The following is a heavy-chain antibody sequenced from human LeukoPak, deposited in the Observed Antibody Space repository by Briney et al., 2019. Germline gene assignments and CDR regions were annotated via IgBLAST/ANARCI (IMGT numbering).Heavy chain of an antibody. CDR2: INHNGNT. CDR3: ARDPRGLTIFGVAPPYYMDV. V-gene: IGHV4-34*01. J-gene: IGHJ6*03. CDR1: GVSFSGYY. Sequence: SETLSLTCTVYGVSFSGYYWSWIRRPPGKGLEWIGEINHNGNTNYNPSLKSRVTISVDTSKNQFSLKLSSVTAADTAVYYCARDPRGLTIFGVAPPYYMDVWGKGTTVTVSS. D-gene: IGHD3-3*01.